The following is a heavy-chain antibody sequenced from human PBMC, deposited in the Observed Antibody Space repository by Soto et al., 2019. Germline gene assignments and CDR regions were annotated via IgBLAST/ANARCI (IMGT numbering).Heavy chain of an antibody. CDR1: GFTFSSYA. V-gene: IGHV3-23*01. Sequence: GGSLRLSCAASGFTFSSYAMSWVRQAPGKGLEWVSAISGSGGSTYYADSVKGRFTISRDNSMNTLYLQMNSLRAEDTAVYYCAKVGSSAPGYYYYMDVWGKGTTVTVSS. CDR2: ISGSGGST. D-gene: IGHD6-6*01. J-gene: IGHJ6*03. CDR3: AKVGSSAPGYYYYMDV.